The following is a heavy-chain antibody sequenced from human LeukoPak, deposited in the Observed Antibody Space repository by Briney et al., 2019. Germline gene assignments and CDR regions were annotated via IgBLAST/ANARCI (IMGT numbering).Heavy chain of an antibody. CDR2: IYYSGSA. V-gene: IGHV4-31*03. D-gene: IGHD2-15*01. CDR3: ARDRGYCSGGSCYSALRFQH. J-gene: IGHJ1*01. Sequence: SETLSLTCTVSGGSISSGGYYWSWIRQHPGKGLEWVGYIYYSGSAYYNPSLKSRVTISVDTSKNQFSLKLSSVTPADTAVYYCARDRGYCSGGSCYSALRFQHWGQGTLVTVSS. CDR1: GGSISSGGYY.